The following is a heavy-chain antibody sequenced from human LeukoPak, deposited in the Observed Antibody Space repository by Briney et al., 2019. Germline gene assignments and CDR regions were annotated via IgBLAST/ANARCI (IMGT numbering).Heavy chain of an antibody. CDR3: AKKGPAFVV. CDR2: ISGSGGIT. Sequence: GGSLRLSCAASGFTFSNYAMGWVRQAPGKGLEWVSGISGSGGITYYADSVKGWFTISRDNSKNTLYLQMNSLRVEDTAVYYCAKKGPAFVVWGQGTLVTVSS. V-gene: IGHV3-23*01. CDR1: GFTFSNYA. J-gene: IGHJ4*02. D-gene: IGHD2-15*01.